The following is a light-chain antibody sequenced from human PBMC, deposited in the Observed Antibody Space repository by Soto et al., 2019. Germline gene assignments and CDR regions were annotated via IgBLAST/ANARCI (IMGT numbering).Light chain of an antibody. Sequence: DIQMTQSPSTLSASVGDRVTITCRASQSISSWLAWYQQKPGKAPKLLIFDASSLESGVPSRFSGSGSATEFTLTISSLQPDDFATYYCQQYNDSFPYTFGQGTKLQIK. CDR3: QQYNDSFPYT. CDR1: QSISSW. CDR2: DAS. V-gene: IGKV1-5*01. J-gene: IGKJ2*01.